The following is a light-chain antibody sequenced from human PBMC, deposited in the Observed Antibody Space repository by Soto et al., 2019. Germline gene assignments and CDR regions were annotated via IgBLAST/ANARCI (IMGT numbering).Light chain of an antibody. CDR3: CSSGGSPTYV. CDR2: DVS. V-gene: IGLV2-11*01. CDR1: SRDVGAYDY. J-gene: IGLJ1*01. Sequence: QSALTQPPSVSGSPGQSVTISCTGTSRDVGAYDYVSWYQQHPGKAPKLIIYDVSQRPSGVPDRFSGSKSGNTASLTISGLQADDETDYYCCSSGGSPTYVFGTGTKLTVL.